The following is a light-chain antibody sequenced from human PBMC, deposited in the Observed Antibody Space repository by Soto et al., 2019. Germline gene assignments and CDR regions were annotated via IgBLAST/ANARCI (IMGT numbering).Light chain of an antibody. CDR3: AVWDNSLNGVA. V-gene: IGLV2-14*01. CDR2: EVS. CDR1: IHYDF. Sequence: QSALTQPASVSGSPGQSITISCTGYIHYDFVSWYQQHPGTAPKLVIYEVSNRPSGTSDRFSGSKSGTSASLAISGLRSEDEADYYCAVWDNSLNGVAFGGGTKLTVL. J-gene: IGLJ2*01.